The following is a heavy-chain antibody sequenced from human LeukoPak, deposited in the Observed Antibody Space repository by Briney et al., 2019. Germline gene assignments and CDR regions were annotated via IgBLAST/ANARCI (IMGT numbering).Heavy chain of an antibody. D-gene: IGHD3-22*01. CDR3: ASTDSNGGAFDI. CDR2: VYASRST. V-gene: IGHV4-59*10. CDR1: GGSFSGYY. Sequence: PSETLSLTCAVYGGSFSGYYWSWIRQPAGKGLEWIGRVYASRSTNYNPSLKSRVTISIDTSKNQFSLNLSSVTAADTAIYYCASTDSNGGAFDIWGRGTVVTVSS. J-gene: IGHJ3*02.